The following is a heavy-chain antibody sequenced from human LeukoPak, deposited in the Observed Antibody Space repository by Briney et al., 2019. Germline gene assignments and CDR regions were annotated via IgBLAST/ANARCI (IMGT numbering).Heavy chain of an antibody. Sequence: GGSLRLSCAASGFTFSSSAMSWVRQAPGKGLEWVSAISGSGSNTSYADAVKGRLTISRDNSKNTLYLQMSSLRAEDTAVYYCVKEASRAYFDYWGQGTLVTVSS. D-gene: IGHD2-2*01. V-gene: IGHV3-23*01. J-gene: IGHJ4*02. CDR2: ISGSGSNT. CDR3: VKEASRAYFDY. CDR1: GFTFSSSA.